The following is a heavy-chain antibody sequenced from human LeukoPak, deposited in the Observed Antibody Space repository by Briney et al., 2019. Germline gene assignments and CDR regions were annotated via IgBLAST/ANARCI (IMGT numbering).Heavy chain of an antibody. CDR3: ARDLRYFDWLFDFDY. J-gene: IGHJ4*02. V-gene: IGHV3-30*04. CDR2: ISYDGSNK. CDR1: GFTFSSYA. D-gene: IGHD3-9*01. Sequence: GGSLRLSCAASGFTFSSYAMHWVRQAPGKGLGWVAVISYDGSNKYYADSVKGRFTISRDNSKNTLYLQMNSLRAEDTAVYYCARDLRYFDWLFDFDYWGQGTLVTVSS.